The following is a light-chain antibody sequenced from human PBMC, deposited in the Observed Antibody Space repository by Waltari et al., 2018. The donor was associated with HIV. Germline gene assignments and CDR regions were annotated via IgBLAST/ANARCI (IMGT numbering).Light chain of an antibody. Sequence: EIVLTQPPDTLSLSPGERATPSCTASQSVTSGYLAWYQQKPGRTPRLVISGASSRATGIPDRFSGSGSGTHFTLTINGVEPEDFAVYFCQQYATSPELTFGGGTQLDIK. J-gene: IGKJ4*01. V-gene: IGKV3-20*01. CDR2: GAS. CDR1: QSVTSGY. CDR3: QQYATSPELT.